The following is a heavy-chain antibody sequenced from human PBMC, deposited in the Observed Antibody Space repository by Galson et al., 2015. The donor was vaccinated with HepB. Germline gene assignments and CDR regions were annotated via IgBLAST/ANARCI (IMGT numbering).Heavy chain of an antibody. D-gene: IGHD2-21*02. CDR3: ARLVTLAYCSGDCYYDVFDI. V-gene: IGHV1-2*06. J-gene: IGHJ3*02. Sequence: SVKVSCKASGYTFTGYYMHWVRQAPGQGLEWMGRINPNSGGTDYAQKFQGRVTMTRDTSISTAYMELSRLRSDDTAVYFCARLVTLAYCSGDCYYDVFDIWGQGTMVTVSS. CDR1: GYTFTGYY. CDR2: INPNSGGT.